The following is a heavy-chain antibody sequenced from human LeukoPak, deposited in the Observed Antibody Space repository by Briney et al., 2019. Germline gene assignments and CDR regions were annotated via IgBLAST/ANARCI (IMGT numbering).Heavy chain of an antibody. D-gene: IGHD5-12*01. Sequence: ASVKVSFKVSGYTFTDYYMHWVQQAPGKGLEWMGLVDPEDGETIYAEKFQGRVTITADTSTDTAYMELSSLRSEDTAVYYCAISGYDFEAPLDYWGQGTLVTVSS. CDR2: VDPEDGET. V-gene: IGHV1-69-2*01. CDR3: AISGYDFEAPLDY. CDR1: GYTFTDYY. J-gene: IGHJ4*02.